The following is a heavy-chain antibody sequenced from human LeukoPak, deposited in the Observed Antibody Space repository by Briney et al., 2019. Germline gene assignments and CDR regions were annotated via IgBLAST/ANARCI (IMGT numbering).Heavy chain of an antibody. CDR3: AKDRSLNRVGATPFDY. D-gene: IGHD1-26*01. Sequence: PGGSLRLSCAASGFTFSSYAMSWVRQAPGKGLEWVSAISGSGGSTYYADSVKGRFTISRDNSKNTLYPQMNSLRAEDTAVYYCAKDRSLNRVGATPFDYWGQGTLVTVSS. J-gene: IGHJ4*02. CDR2: ISGSGGST. CDR1: GFTFSSYA. V-gene: IGHV3-23*01.